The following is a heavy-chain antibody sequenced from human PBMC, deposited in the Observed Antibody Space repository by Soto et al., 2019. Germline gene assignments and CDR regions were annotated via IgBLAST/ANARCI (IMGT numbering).Heavy chain of an antibody. CDR3: ARGDVLTGYQY. J-gene: IGHJ4*02. D-gene: IGHD3-9*01. V-gene: IGHV4-34*01. CDR1: GGSFSGYY. Sequence: PSETLSLTCAVYGGSFSGYYWSWIRQPPGKGLEWIGEVSHSGSTKYNPSLKTRVTISVDTSKNQFYLKLSSVTAADTAVYYCARGDVLTGYQYWGQGVLGTVSS. CDR2: VSHSGST.